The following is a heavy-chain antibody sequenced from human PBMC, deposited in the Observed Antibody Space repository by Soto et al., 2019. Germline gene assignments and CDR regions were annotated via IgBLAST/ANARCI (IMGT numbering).Heavy chain of an antibody. CDR1: GYTFTSYY. J-gene: IGHJ4*02. Sequence: QVQLVQSGAEVKKPGASVKVSCKASGYTFTSYYMHWVRQAPGQGLEWMGIINPSGGSTSYAQKFQGRVTMTRDTSTSTVYMGLSSLRSEDTAVYYCARLGRGDIVVVVAATDWGQGTLVTVSS. D-gene: IGHD2-15*01. CDR2: INPSGGST. V-gene: IGHV1-46*01. CDR3: ARLGRGDIVVVVAATD.